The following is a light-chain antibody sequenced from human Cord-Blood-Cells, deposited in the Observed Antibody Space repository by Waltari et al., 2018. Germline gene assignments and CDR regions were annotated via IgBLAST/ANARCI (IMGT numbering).Light chain of an antibody. CDR3: CSYAGSYTYV. CDR1: SSDVGGYNY. V-gene: IGLV2-11*01. J-gene: IGLJ1*01. CDR2: DVS. Sequence: QSALTQPRPVSGSPGQSVTISCTGTSSDVGGYNYVSWYHQHPGKAPKLMIYDVSKRPSGVPDRFSGSKSGNTASVSISGLQAGDEADYYCCSYAGSYTYVFGTGTKVTVL.